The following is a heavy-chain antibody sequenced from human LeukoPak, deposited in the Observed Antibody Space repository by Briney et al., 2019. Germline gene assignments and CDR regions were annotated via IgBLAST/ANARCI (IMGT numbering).Heavy chain of an antibody. V-gene: IGHV1-18*01. D-gene: IGHD3-10*01. J-gene: IGHJ6*02. CDR3: ARAMVRGVSYYYYYYGMDV. CDR2: ISAYNGNT. CDR1: GYTFTSYG. Sequence: ASVKVSCKASGYTFTSYGISWVRQAPGQGLEWMGWISAYNGNTNYAQKLQGRVTMTTDTSTSTAYMELRSLRSDDTAVYYCARAMVRGVSYYYYYYGMDVWGQGTTVTVSS.